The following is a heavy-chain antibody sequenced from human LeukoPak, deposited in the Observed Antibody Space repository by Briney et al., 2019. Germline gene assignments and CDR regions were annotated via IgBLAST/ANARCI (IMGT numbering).Heavy chain of an antibody. CDR2: INPSGGST. J-gene: IGHJ4*02. Sequence: ASVKVSCKASGYTFTSYYMHWVRQAPGQGLEWMGIINPSGGSTSCAQKFQGRVTMTRDTSTSTVYMELSSLRSEDTAVYYCATLSATVPRFDYWGQGTLVTVSS. CDR1: GYTFTSYY. V-gene: IGHV1-46*01. CDR3: ATLSATVPRFDY. D-gene: IGHD2-2*01.